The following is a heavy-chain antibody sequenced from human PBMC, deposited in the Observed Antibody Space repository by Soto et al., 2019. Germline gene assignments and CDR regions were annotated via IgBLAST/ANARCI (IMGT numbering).Heavy chain of an antibody. CDR3: ARGGISHWAYFYYMDV. CDR2: IYYSEST. J-gene: IGHJ6*03. CDR1: GGSISSYY. D-gene: IGHD2-21*01. Sequence: SETLSLTCTVSGGSISSYYWSWIRQPPGKGPEWIGYIYYSESTNYNPSLKSRVTISVDTSKNQFSLTLNSVTAADTATYYCARGGISHWAYFYYMDVWDRGTTVTVSS. V-gene: IGHV4-59*12.